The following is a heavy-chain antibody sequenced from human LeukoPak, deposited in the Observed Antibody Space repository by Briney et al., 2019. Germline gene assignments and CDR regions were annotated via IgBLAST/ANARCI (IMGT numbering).Heavy chain of an antibody. CDR3: ARHSREVDY. J-gene: IGHJ4*02. V-gene: IGHV4-39*01. D-gene: IGHD6-13*01. Sequence: PSETLSLTCTVSGGSISSSSYYWGWIRQPPGKGLEWIGSGYFSGSTYYNPSLKSRVTISVDTSKNQFSLKLSSVTAADTAVYYCARHSREVDYWGQGTLVTVSS. CDR2: GYFSGST. CDR1: GGSISSSSYY.